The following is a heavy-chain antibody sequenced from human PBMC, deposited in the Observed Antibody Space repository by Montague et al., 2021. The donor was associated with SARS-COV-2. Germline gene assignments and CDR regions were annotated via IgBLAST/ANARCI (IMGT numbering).Heavy chain of an antibody. CDR2: IYYSRTT. V-gene: IGHV4-39*01. J-gene: IGHJ3*01. CDR3: ARHLVRGVPKDFDF. D-gene: IGHD3-10*01. CDR1: GGSITRNYY. Sequence: SETLSLTCTVSGGSITRNYYWCWIRHPPGRGVEWVGKIYYSRTTSNNPSLESRVTTSANASKNQFSLNLTSVTAADTAVYYCARHLVRGVPKDFDFWGQGALVIVSS.